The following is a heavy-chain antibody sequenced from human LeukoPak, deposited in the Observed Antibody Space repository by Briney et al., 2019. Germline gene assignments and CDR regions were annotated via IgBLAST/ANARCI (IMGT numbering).Heavy chain of an antibody. CDR3: ARGYSYGLRTYYFDY. Sequence: ASVKVSCKASGYTFTGYYMHWVRQAPGQGLEWMGWINPNSGGTNYAQKFQGRVTMTRDTSISTAYMKLSRLRSDDTAVYYCARGYSYGLRTYYFDYWGQGTLVTVSS. CDR2: INPNSGGT. CDR1: GYTFTGYY. V-gene: IGHV1-2*02. J-gene: IGHJ4*02. D-gene: IGHD5-18*01.